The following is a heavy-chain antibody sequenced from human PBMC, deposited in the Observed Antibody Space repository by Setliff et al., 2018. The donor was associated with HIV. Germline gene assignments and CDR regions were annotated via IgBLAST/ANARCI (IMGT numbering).Heavy chain of an antibody. CDR2: IIPIFGTA. Sequence: SVKVSCKASGGTFSSYAISWVRQAPGQGLEWMGGIIPIFGTANYAQKFQGRVTMTRDTSISTAYMELSRLISDDTAVYYCARGSILTSYDMDAWGQGTTVTVSS. V-gene: IGHV1-69*05. CDR3: ARGSILTSYDMDA. J-gene: IGHJ6*02. D-gene: IGHD3-9*01. CDR1: GGTFSSYA.